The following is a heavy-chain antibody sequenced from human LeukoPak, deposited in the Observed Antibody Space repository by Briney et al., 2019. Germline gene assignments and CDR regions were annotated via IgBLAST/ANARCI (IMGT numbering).Heavy chain of an antibody. D-gene: IGHD3-3*01. J-gene: IGHJ4*02. V-gene: IGHV4-34*01. CDR3: ARGTQYYDFWSGPTSYFDY. Sequence: PSETLSLTCAVYGGSFSGYYWSWIRQPPGKGLEWIGEINHSGSTNYNPSLKSRVTISVDTSKNQFSLKLSSVTAADTAVYYCARGTQYYDFWSGPTSYFDYWGQGTLVTVSS. CDR1: GGSFSGYY. CDR2: INHSGST.